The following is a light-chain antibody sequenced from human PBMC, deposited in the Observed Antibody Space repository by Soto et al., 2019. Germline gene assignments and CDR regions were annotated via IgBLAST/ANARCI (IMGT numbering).Light chain of an antibody. CDR3: QQLNNYPRT. V-gene: IGKV1-9*01. Sequence: DIQLTQSPSFLSASVGDRVTITCRASQGISSYLAWYQQKPGKAPKLLISTASTLQSGVPSRFSGSGSGTEFTLTISSLQPEAFATYYCQQLNNYPRTFGQGTKVEIK. CDR2: TAS. CDR1: QGISSY. J-gene: IGKJ1*01.